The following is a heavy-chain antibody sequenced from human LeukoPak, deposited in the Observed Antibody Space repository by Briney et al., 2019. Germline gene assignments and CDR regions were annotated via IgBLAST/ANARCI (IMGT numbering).Heavy chain of an antibody. J-gene: IGHJ4*02. Sequence: GGSLRLSCVASGITFSNYAVSWVRQAPEKGLDWVSVISGSTHKIRYADSVKGRFTISRDNSENIVYLQMNNLRAEDTAVYYCAGRVTGYSSGYVYWGQGTLVAVSS. D-gene: IGHD5-18*01. CDR1: GITFSNYA. V-gene: IGHV3-23*01. CDR2: ISGSTHKI. CDR3: AGRVTGYSSGYVY.